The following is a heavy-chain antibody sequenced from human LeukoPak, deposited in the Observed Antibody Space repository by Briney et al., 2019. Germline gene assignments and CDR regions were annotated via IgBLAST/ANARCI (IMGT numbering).Heavy chain of an antibody. V-gene: IGHV3-21*01. CDR1: GFTFSSYS. Sequence: GGSLRLSCAASGFTFSSYSMNWVRQAPGKGLGWVSSISSSSSYIYYADSVKGRFTISRDNAKTSLYLQMISLRAEDTAVYYCARHLSGVTGYTYGRGIDYWGQGTLVTVSS. D-gene: IGHD5-18*01. J-gene: IGHJ4*02. CDR3: ARHLSGVTGYTYGRGIDY. CDR2: ISSSSSYI.